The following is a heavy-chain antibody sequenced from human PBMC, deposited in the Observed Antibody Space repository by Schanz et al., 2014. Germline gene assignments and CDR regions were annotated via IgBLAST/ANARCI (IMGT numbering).Heavy chain of an antibody. CDR3: ASPSGYSDYGTYFDF. D-gene: IGHD5-12*01. CDR2: ISNDGSIK. CDR1: GFTFSSYA. J-gene: IGHJ4*02. V-gene: IGHV3-30-3*01. Sequence: QVQLLQFGGGVVQPGRSLRLSCAASGFTFSSYAMHWVRQAPGKGLEWVALISNDGSIKYYADSVEGRFTISRDNSKNTLYLQMNSLRSDDTAVYYCASPSGYSDYGTYFDFWGQGTLVTVSS.